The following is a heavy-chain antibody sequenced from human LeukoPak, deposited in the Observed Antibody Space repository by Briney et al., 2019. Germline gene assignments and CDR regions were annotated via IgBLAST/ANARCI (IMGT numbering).Heavy chain of an antibody. V-gene: IGHV3-23*01. CDR2: ITGSGDNT. CDR1: GFTFTSQG. J-gene: IGHJ2*01. CDR3: AKMQGYFYL. Sequence: GGSLRLSCAASGFTFTSQGMAWVRQAPAKGLEWVSAITGSGDNTYYADSVKGRFTISRNNSKNTLYLQMNSLSAEDTAVYYCAKMQGYFYLWGRGTL.